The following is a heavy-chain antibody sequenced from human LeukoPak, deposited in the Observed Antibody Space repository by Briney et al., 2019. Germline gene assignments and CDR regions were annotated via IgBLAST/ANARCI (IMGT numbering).Heavy chain of an antibody. CDR1: GGSISSYH. J-gene: IGHJ6*03. Sequence: SETLSLTCTVSGGSISSYHWSWIRQPPGKGLEWIGYIYYSGSTNYNPSLKSRVTISVDTSKNQFSLKLSSVTAADTAVYYCARGISGYFYYYYMDVWGKGTTVTVSS. V-gene: IGHV4-59*01. CDR3: ARGISGYFYYYYMDV. CDR2: IYYSGST. D-gene: IGHD5-12*01.